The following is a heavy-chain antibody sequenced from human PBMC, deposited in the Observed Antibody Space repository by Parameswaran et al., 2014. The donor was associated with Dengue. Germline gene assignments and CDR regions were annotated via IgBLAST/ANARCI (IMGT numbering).Heavy chain of an antibody. D-gene: IGHD3-16*01. CDR1: GGTFSSYA. CDR3: ARNVQGGIRRYFDY. CDR2: IIPIFGTA. V-gene: IGHV1-69*13. J-gene: IGHJ4*02. Sequence: SVKVSCKASGGTFSSYAISWVRQAPGQGLEWMGGIIPIFGTANYAQKFQGRVTITADESTSTAYMELSSLRSEDTAVYYCARNVQGGIRRYFDYWGQGTLVTVSS.